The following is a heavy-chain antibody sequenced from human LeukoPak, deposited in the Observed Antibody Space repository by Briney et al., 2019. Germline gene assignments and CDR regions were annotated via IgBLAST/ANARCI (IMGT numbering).Heavy chain of an antibody. V-gene: IGHV4-39*07. CDR2: IFYSGST. D-gene: IGHD3-22*01. Sequence: SETLSLTCTVSGGSISTSNYYWGWIRQPPGKGLEWIGNIFYSGSTYYSPSLKSRVTISVDTSKNQFSLKLSSVTAADTAVYYCARGLYDSSGYFDYWGQGTLVTVSS. J-gene: IGHJ4*02. CDR3: ARGLYDSSGYFDY. CDR1: GGSISTSNYY.